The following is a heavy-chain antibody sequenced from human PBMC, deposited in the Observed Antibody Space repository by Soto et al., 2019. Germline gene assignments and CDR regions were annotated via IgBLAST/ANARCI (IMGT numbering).Heavy chain of an antibody. CDR3: ARDVQTDIVVVPAAHFDY. Sequence: QVQLVESGGGVVQPGRSLRLSCAASGFTFSSYGMHWVRQAPGKGLEWVAVIWYDGSNKYYADSVKGRFTISRDNSKNTLYLQMNSRRAQDTAVYYCARDVQTDIVVVPAAHFDYWGQGTLVTVSS. CDR1: GFTFSSYG. D-gene: IGHD2-2*01. J-gene: IGHJ4*02. V-gene: IGHV3-33*01. CDR2: IWYDGSNK.